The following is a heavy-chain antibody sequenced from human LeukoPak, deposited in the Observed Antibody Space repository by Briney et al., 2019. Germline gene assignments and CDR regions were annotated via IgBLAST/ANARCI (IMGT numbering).Heavy chain of an antibody. CDR2: IIPIFGTA. Sequence: SVKVSCKASGGTFSSYAISWVRQAPGQGIEWMGGIIPIFGTANYAQKFQGRVTMTRDMSTSTVYMELSSLRSEDTAVYYCARDGDSSGWSDYWGQGTLVTVSS. CDR1: GGTFSSYA. V-gene: IGHV1-69*05. D-gene: IGHD6-19*01. CDR3: ARDGDSSGWSDY. J-gene: IGHJ4*02.